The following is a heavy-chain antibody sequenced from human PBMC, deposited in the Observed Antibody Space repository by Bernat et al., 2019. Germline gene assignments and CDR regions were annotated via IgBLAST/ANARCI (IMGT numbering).Heavy chain of an antibody. CDR2: FDPEDGET. Sequence: QIQLVQSGAEVKKPGASVKVSCKVSGYTLTELSMHWVRQAPGKGLEWMGGFDPEDGETIYAQKFQGRVTMTEDTSTDTAYMEMSSLRSEDTAVYYCATSWSTKGYCSGSSCYRNWFDPWGQGTLVTVSS. CDR3: ATSWSTKGYCSGSSCYRNWFDP. D-gene: IGHD2-15*01. V-gene: IGHV1-24*01. J-gene: IGHJ5*02. CDR1: GYTLTELS.